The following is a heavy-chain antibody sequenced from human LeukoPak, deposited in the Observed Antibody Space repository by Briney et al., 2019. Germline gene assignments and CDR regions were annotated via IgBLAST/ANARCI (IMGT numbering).Heavy chain of an antibody. D-gene: IGHD1-26*01. J-gene: IGHJ4*02. Sequence: GGSLRLSCAASGFTFSSYGMHWVRQAPGKGLEWVAVISYDGSNKYYADSVKGRFTISRDNSKNTLYLQMNSLRAEDTAVYYCAKDDLGQPLDYWGQGTLVTVSS. V-gene: IGHV3-30*18. CDR2: ISYDGSNK. CDR1: GFTFSSYG. CDR3: AKDDLGQPLDY.